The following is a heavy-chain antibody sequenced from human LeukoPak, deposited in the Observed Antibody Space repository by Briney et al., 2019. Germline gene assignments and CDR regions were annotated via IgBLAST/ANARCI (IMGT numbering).Heavy chain of an antibody. D-gene: IGHD3-16*01. CDR1: GGSLSTSTYY. Sequence: SETLSLICTLSGGSLSTSTYYWGWTRQPPGNEREWIESIYYSGSTYYNPSLKSEVTISVNTSKNQFYVKVSSVTAAGAAVYFCERHRSRLVVRRVDYWGERTLVTVSP. CDR2: IYYSGST. J-gene: IGHJ4*02. V-gene: IGHV4-39*01. CDR3: ERHRSRLVVRRVDY.